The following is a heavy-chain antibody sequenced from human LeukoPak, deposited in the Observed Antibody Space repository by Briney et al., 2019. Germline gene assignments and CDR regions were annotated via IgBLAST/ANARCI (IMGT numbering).Heavy chain of an antibody. CDR2: INHSGST. D-gene: IGHD4-17*01. J-gene: IGHJ5*02. CDR3: ARVPTVTTKNWFDP. V-gene: IGHV4-34*01. Sequence: PSETLSLTCAVYGGSFSGYYWSWIRQPPGKGLEWIGEINHSGSTNYNPSLKSRVTISVDTSKNQFSLKLSSVTAADTAVYYCARVPTVTTKNWFDPWGQGTLVTVSS. CDR1: GGSFSGYY.